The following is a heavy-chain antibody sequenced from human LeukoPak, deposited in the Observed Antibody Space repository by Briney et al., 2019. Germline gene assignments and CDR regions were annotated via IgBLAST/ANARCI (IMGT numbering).Heavy chain of an antibody. J-gene: IGHJ5*02. CDR2: ISPNSAFI. CDR1: GFTFSIDG. V-gene: IGHV3-21*01. CDR3: ANFQTVGVKPIEH. D-gene: IGHD1-26*01. Sequence: GGSLRLSCVGSGFTFSIDGMNWVRQAPGKGLEWVSSISPNSAFIYQADSVKGRFTISRDDAKNSLYLQMESLRVEDTAVYYCANFQTVGVKPIEHWGQGTLVTVSS.